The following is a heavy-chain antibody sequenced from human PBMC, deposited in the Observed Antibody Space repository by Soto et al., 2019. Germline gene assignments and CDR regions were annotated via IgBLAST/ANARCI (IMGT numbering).Heavy chain of an antibody. Sequence: GGSLRLSCAASGFTFSDYYMSWIRQAPGKGLEWVSYISSSGSTIYYADSVKGRFTISRDNAKNSLYLQMNSLRAEDTAVYYCARSVASNRGRKTYYYMDVWGKGTTVTVSS. D-gene: IGHD3-10*01. CDR1: GFTFSDYY. V-gene: IGHV3-11*01. CDR3: ARSVASNRGRKTYYYMDV. J-gene: IGHJ6*03. CDR2: ISSSGSTI.